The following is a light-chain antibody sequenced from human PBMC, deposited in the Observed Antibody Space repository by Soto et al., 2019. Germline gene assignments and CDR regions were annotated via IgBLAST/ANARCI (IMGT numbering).Light chain of an antibody. CDR1: SSDVGGYNY. Sequence: QSALPQPASVSGSPGQAIAISCTGASSDVGGYNYVSWYQQHPGKAPRLMIYDVSNRPSGVSDRFSGSKSGNTASLTISGLQAEDEAEYYCSSYTSSSTYVFGTGTKVTVL. J-gene: IGLJ1*01. CDR3: SSYTSSSTYV. CDR2: DVS. V-gene: IGLV2-14*01.